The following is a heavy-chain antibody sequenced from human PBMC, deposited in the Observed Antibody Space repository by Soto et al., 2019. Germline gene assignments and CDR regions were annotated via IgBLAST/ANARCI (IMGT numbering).Heavy chain of an antibody. CDR1: GYSFSAHG. D-gene: IGHD2-2*02. CDR2: IHTANGNT. CDR3: VRDTAIPKYFYFDY. Sequence: QVQLVQSGAEVKKPGASGKVSCKASGYSFSAHGLHWVRQAPGQKLEWMGWIHTANGNTLYSHKSQGRVTFTRDMSATTLYMELTSLRSEDTAVYFCVRDTAIPKYFYFDYWGQGTLVTVSS. V-gene: IGHV1-3*04. J-gene: IGHJ4*02.